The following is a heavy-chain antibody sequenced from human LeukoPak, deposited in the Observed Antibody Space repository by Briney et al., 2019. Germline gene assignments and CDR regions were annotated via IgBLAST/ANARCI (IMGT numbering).Heavy chain of an antibody. CDR2: IKSKTDGGTT. V-gene: IGHV3-15*01. CDR1: GFTFSNAW. CDR3: TTAAYYYDSSGYYYPRDY. D-gene: IGHD3-22*01. Sequence: GSLRLSCAASGFTFSNAWMSWVRQAPGKGLEWVGRIKSKTDGGTTDYAAPVKGRFTISGDDSKNTLYLQMNSLKTEDTAVYYCTTAAYYYDSSGYYYPRDYWGQGTLVTVSS. J-gene: IGHJ4*02.